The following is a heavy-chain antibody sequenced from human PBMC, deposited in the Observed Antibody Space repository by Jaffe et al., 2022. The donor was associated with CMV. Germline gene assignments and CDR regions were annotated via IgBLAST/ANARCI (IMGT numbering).Heavy chain of an antibody. J-gene: IGHJ5*02. Sequence: EVQLVESGGGLVQPGGSLRLSCAASGFTVSSNYMSWVRQAPGKGLEWVSVIYSGGSTYYADSVKGRFTISRDNSKNTLYLQMNSLRAEDTAVYYCAREYDFWSGPNWFDPWGQGTLVTVSS. CDR3: AREYDFWSGPNWFDP. V-gene: IGHV3-66*01. CDR2: IYSGGST. CDR1: GFTVSSNY. D-gene: IGHD3-3*01.